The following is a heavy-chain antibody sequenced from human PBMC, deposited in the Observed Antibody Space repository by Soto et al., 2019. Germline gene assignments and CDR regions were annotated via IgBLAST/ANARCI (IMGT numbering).Heavy chain of an antibody. D-gene: IGHD2-21*01. V-gene: IGHV2-70*11. CDR1: RMPLSARKKS. CDR3: ARIPVDTNFYCMGV. Sequence: TGTVSRMPLSARKKSVSSIRQPPGKALELLARIDWDDDKYYSTSLKTRLTISKDTSKNQVVLTMTNMDPVDTATYNCARIPVDTNFYCMGVWGQGT. J-gene: IGHJ6*01. CDR2: IDWDDDK.